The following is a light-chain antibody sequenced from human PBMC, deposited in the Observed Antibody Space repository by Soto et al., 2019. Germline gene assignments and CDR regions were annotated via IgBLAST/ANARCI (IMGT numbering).Light chain of an antibody. J-gene: IGKJ4*01. Sequence: EIVLTQSPATLSLSPGERATLSCRASQSVSSYLAWYQQKPVQAPRLLIYDASNRATGIPARFSGSGSGTDFTRTISSLEPEDFAVYYCQQRSNWPLTFGVGTKVEIK. V-gene: IGKV3-11*01. CDR2: DAS. CDR3: QQRSNWPLT. CDR1: QSVSSY.